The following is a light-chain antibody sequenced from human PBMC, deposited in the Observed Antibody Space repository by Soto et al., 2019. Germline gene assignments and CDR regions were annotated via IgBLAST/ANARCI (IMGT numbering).Light chain of an antibody. CDR3: QQASSFPFL. J-gene: IGKJ3*01. Sequence: DIQMTQSPSSLAASVGDRVTITCRASQVMSSWLVWYQQKPGHAPKPLIYAATNLQSGVPSRLSGSASGTEFTLTISNVQPEDFATYYCQQASSFPFLFGGGTEVHIK. V-gene: IGKV1-12*01. CDR2: AAT. CDR1: QVMSSW.